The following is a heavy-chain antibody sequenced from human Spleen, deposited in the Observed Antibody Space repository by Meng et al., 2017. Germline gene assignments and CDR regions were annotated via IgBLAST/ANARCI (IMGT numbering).Heavy chain of an antibody. CDR3: ARDGGSSGYYDNWFDP. J-gene: IGHJ5*02. D-gene: IGHD3-22*01. CDR2: INGYNGNT. Sequence: QVQLVQSGAEVKRPGASVKVSCKASHYTFTGYGVSWFRQAPGQGLEWMGWINGYNGNTEYAQKFQGRVTMTTDTSTSTAHMELRSLRSDDTAVYYCARDGGSSGYYDNWFDPWGQGTLVTVSS. CDR1: HYTFTGYG. V-gene: IGHV1-18*01.